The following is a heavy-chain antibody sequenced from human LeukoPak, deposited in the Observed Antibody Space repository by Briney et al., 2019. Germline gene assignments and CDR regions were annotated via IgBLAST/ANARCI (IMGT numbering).Heavy chain of an antibody. CDR1: GFTFDDYA. Sequence: GGSLRLSCAASGFTFDDYAMHWVRHAPGTGLEWVSLISGDGGSTYYADSVKGRFTISRDNSKNSLYLQMNSLRTEDTALYYCAKDLGWFGELFSYYYYGMDVWGQGTTVTVSS. V-gene: IGHV3-43*02. J-gene: IGHJ6*02. CDR2: ISGDGGST. CDR3: AKDLGWFGELFSYYYYGMDV. D-gene: IGHD3-10*01.